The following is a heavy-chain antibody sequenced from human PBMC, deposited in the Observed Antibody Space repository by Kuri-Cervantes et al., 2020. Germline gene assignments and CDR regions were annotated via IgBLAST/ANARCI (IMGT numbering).Heavy chain of an antibody. D-gene: IGHD5-24*01. CDR3: ARDRWASRPGFFDH. J-gene: IGHJ4*01. V-gene: IGHV1-69*05. CDR2: IIPIFGTT. CDR1: GGTLNNYV. Sequence: SVKVSCKASGGTLNNYVISWVRQAPGQGLEWMGGIIPIFGTTNYAQKFQGTVTITTDESTTTAYMEVHNLKSDDTAVYYCARDRWASRPGFFDHWGQGTLVTVSS.